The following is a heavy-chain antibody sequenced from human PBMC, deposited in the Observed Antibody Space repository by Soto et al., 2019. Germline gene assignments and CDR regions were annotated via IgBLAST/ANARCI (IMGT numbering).Heavy chain of an antibody. D-gene: IGHD2-8*02. CDR1: GFTFRSYA. CDR3: ARGAVFSWYYFDY. CDR2: TSGSGGTT. J-gene: IGHJ4*02. V-gene: IGHV3-23*01. Sequence: EVELLESGGGLVQPGGSLRLSCAASGFTFRSYAMTWVRQAPGKGLEWVSSTSGSGGTTFYADSVKGRFTISRDNFKNTLYLQMNSLRAEDTAVYYCARGAVFSWYYFDYWGQGTLVTVSS.